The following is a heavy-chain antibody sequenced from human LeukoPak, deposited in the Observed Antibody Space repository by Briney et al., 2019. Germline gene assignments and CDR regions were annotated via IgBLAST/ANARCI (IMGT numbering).Heavy chain of an antibody. V-gene: IGHV3-23*01. Sequence: GGSLRLSCAASGFTFSSYGMHWVRQAPGKGLEWVSAISVSGNTYHADSVKGRFTISRDNSKNTLYLQMNSLRAEDTAVYYCAKLDSLVGATTNFYFDYWGQGTLVTVSS. CDR2: ISVSGNT. CDR1: GFTFSSYG. D-gene: IGHD1-26*01. CDR3: AKLDSLVGATTNFYFDY. J-gene: IGHJ4*02.